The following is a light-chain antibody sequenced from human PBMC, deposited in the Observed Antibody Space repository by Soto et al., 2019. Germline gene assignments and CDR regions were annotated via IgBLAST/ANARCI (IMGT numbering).Light chain of an antibody. J-gene: IGKJ1*01. CDR3: QQYGSSPWT. V-gene: IGKV3-20*01. CDR1: QSVSSY. Sequence: EIVLTQSPGTLSLSPGERAPLCRRASQSVSSYLAWYQQKPGQAPRLLIYDASNRATGIPDRFSGSGSGTDFTLTISRLEPEDFAVYYCQQYGSSPWTFGQGTKVDI. CDR2: DAS.